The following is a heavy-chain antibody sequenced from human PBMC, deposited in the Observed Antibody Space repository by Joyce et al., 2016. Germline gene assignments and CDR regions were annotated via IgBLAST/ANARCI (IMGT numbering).Heavy chain of an antibody. CDR2: IKTDTGGT. V-gene: IGHV1-2*02. CDR3: ARAGRCWTSPFDY. D-gene: IGHD3/OR15-3a*01. CDR1: GHTFIGYY. J-gene: IGHJ4*02. Sequence: QVQLLQSGAEMKKPGASVKVSCRTSGHTFIGYYIHWVRQAPGQGLEWIGWIKTDTGGTNYAPRCQGRVTVTRDTSISSAYMDLKGLTSDDTAVYYCARAGRCWTSPFDYWGQGSLVTVSS.